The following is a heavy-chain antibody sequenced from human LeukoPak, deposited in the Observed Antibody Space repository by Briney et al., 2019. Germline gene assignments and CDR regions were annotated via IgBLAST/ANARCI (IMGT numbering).Heavy chain of an antibody. CDR3: AKVGFTGSYMYAFDM. J-gene: IGHJ3*02. Sequence: GGSLRLSYVASGSTFSNYGMHWVRQAPGKGLEWVAVISDDGRNKYYPDSAKGRFTISRDNSKSTLNLQMDSLRIEDTAVYYCAKVGFTGSYMYAFDMWGQGTMVTVSS. D-gene: IGHD1-26*01. CDR1: GSTFSNYG. CDR2: ISDDGRNK. V-gene: IGHV3-30*18.